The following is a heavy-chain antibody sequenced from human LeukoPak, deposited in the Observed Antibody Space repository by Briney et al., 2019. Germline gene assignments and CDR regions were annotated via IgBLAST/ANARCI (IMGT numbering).Heavy chain of an antibody. CDR1: GYSFTSYW. J-gene: IGHJ4*02. CDR2: IDPSDSYT. D-gene: IGHD5-12*01. V-gene: IGHV5-10-1*01. Sequence: GESLKISCKGSGYSFTSYWINWVRQMAGKGLEWMGRIDPSDSYTNYSPSFQGHVTISADKSISTAYLQWSSLKASDTAMYYCARVPRGANSMVATSPPFGYWGQGTLVTVSS. CDR3: ARVPRGANSMVATSPPFGY.